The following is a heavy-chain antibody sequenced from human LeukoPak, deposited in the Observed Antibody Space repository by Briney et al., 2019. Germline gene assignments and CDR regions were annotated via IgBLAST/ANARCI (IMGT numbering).Heavy chain of an antibody. J-gene: IGHJ4*02. D-gene: IGHD3-10*01. CDR1: GFTFSSYA. Sequence: GGSLRLSCAASGFTFSSYAMHWVRQAPGKGLEWGAVISYDGSNKYYADSVKGRFTISRDNSKNTLYLQMNSLRAEDTAVYYCARDGITYYYGSGSYPHYWGQGTLVTVSS. V-gene: IGHV3-30-3*01. CDR3: ARDGITYYYGSGSYPHY. CDR2: ISYDGSNK.